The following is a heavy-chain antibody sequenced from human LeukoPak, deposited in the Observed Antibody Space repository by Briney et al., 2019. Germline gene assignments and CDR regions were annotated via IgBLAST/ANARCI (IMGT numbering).Heavy chain of an antibody. Sequence: GGSLRLSCAASGFTFSSYAMSWVRQAPGKELEWVSAISGSGGSTYYADSVKGRFTISRDNSKNTLYLQMNSLRAEDTAVYYCAKEKGDIGVVVAATPFGWFDPWGQGTLVTVSS. D-gene: IGHD2-15*01. CDR2: ISGSGGST. J-gene: IGHJ5*02. CDR3: AKEKGDIGVVVAATPFGWFDP. V-gene: IGHV3-23*01. CDR1: GFTFSSYA.